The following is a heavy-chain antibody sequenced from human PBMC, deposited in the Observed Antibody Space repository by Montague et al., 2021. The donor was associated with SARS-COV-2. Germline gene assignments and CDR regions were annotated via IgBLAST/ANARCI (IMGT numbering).Heavy chain of an antibody. CDR3: AREGTVPGPRGIYFDD. CDR1: GDSVSSYSAA. J-gene: IGHJ4*02. Sequence: CAISGDSVSSYSAAWNWIRQSPSGGLEWLGRTYYGSKWYTDYAPSVKTRITITPDTSNNQFSLHLNSVTPGDTAVYYCAREGTVPGPRGIYFDDWGQGTLVTVSS. V-gene: IGHV6-1*01. D-gene: IGHD1-1*01. CDR2: TYYGSKWYT.